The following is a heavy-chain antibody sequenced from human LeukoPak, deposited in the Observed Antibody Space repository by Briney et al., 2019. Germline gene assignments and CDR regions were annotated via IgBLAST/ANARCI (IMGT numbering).Heavy chain of an antibody. D-gene: IGHD4-17*01. J-gene: IGHJ6*03. CDR2: IQHDRSSK. Sequence: GGSLRLSCAASGFTFSSYVMHWVRQAPGKGLEWVALIQHDRSSKDYADSVKGRFSISRDNSKNMLYLEMNSLTAEDTAVYYCAKDVNGDHRYDYYYYMDVWGKGTTVTISS. CDR3: AKDVNGDHRYDYYYYMDV. CDR1: GFTFSSYV. V-gene: IGHV3-30*02.